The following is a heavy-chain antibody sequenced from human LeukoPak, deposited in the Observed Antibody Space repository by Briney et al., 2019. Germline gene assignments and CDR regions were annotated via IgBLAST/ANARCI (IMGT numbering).Heavy chain of an antibody. D-gene: IGHD6-13*01. J-gene: IGHJ3*02. CDR1: GGTFSSYA. CDR3: ARVGLNLAAAGFEAFDI. CDR2: IIPIFGTA. V-gene: IGHV1-69*05. Sequence: GASVKVSCKASGGTFSSYAISWVRQAPGQGLEWMGGIIPIFGTANYAQKFQGRVTITTDESTSTAYMELSSLRSEDTAVYYCARVGLNLAAAGFEAFDIWGQGTMVTVSS.